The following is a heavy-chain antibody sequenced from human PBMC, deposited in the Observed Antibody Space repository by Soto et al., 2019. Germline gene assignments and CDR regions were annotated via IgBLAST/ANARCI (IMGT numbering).Heavy chain of an antibody. CDR3: ATKPGYCSGGSCYLRFDY. Sequence: HPGGSLRLSCAASGFTFSSYAMSWVRQAPGKGLEWVSAISGSGGSTYYADSVKGRFTISRDNSKNTLYLQMNSLRAEDTAVYYCATKPGYCSGGSCYLRFDYWGQGTLVTVSS. CDR1: GFTFSSYA. V-gene: IGHV3-23*01. CDR2: ISGSGGST. J-gene: IGHJ4*02. D-gene: IGHD2-15*01.